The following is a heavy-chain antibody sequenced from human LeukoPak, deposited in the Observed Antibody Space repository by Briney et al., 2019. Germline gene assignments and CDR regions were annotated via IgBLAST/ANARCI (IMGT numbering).Heavy chain of an antibody. CDR2: ISSSSSLI. V-gene: IGHV3-21*01. CDR3: AKEGRSTTPGY. J-gene: IGHJ4*02. CDR1: GFTFSTSD. Sequence: GGSLRLSCAASGFTFSTSDMDWVRQAPGKGREWVASISSSSSLIYYTDSVKGRFTISRDNAKNSLYLQMNSLRAEDTAVYFCAKEGRSTTPGYWGQGTLVTVSS. D-gene: IGHD6-13*01.